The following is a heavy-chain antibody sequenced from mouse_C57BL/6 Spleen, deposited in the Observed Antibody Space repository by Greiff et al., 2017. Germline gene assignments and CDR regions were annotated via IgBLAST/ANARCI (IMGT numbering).Heavy chain of an antibody. CDR3: ARQGDYYGSSYRYFDV. V-gene: IGHV1-84*01. CDR2: IYPGSGNT. CDR1: GYTFTDYY. J-gene: IGHJ1*03. D-gene: IGHD1-1*01. Sequence: QVQLKQSGPELVKPGASVKISCKASGYTFTDYYINWVKQRPGQGLEWIGWIYPGSGNTKYNEKFKGKATLTVDTSSSTAYMQLSSLTSEDSAVYFCARQGDYYGSSYRYFDVWGTGTTVTVSS.